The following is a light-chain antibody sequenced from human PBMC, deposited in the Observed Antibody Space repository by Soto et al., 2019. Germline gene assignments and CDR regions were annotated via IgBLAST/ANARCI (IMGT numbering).Light chain of an antibody. V-gene: IGKV1-5*01. CDR2: DAS. Sequence: GDRVTITCRASQSISSWLAWYQQKPGKAPKLVIYDASSLESGVPSRFSGSGSGTEITLTISSLQPEDIATYYCQQYYSYPTTFGQGTHWRL. J-gene: IGKJ5*01. CDR3: QQYYSYPTT. CDR1: QSISSW.